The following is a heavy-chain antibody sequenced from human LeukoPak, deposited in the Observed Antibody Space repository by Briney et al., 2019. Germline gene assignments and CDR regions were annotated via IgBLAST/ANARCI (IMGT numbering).Heavy chain of an antibody. J-gene: IGHJ6*03. CDR3: ARDAQWLVPEGYYYYMDV. D-gene: IGHD6-19*01. CDR2: ISSRSSYI. CDR1: GFTFSRYN. Sequence: PGGSLRLSCAGSGFTFSRYNMNWFRQAPGKGLERVSSISSRSSYIFYTDSVKGRFTISRDNARNSLYLQMNSLGAEDTAVYYCARDAQWLVPEGYYYYMDVWGKGTTVTVSS. V-gene: IGHV3-21*01.